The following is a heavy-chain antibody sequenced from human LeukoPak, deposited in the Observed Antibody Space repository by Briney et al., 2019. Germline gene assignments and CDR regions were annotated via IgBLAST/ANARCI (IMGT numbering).Heavy chain of an antibody. CDR1: GGTFSSYA. J-gene: IGHJ6*03. V-gene: IGHV1-69*05. D-gene: IGHD6-13*01. Sequence: GASVKVSCKASGGTFSSYAISWVRQAPGQGLEWMGRIIPIFGTANYAQKFQGRVTITTDESTSTAYMELSSLRSEDTAVYYCARVGSSSWFSPYYYYYYMDVWGKGTTVTVSS. CDR3: ARVGSSSWFSPYYYYYYMDV. CDR2: IIPIFGTA.